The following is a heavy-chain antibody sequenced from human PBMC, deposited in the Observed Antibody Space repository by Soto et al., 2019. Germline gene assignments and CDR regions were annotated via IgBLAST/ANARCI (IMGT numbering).Heavy chain of an antibody. D-gene: IGHD1-1*01. V-gene: IGHV4-30-2*01. CDR3: ARRRAGTYYYYSGMDV. Sequence: PSETLSLTCAVSGGSISSGGYSWSWLRQPPGKGLEWIVYIYHSGSTYYNPSLKSRVTISVDRSKNQFSLKLISVTAADTAVYYCARRRAGTYYYYSGMDVWGQGTTVTVSS. CDR1: GGSISSGGYS. CDR2: IYHSGST. J-gene: IGHJ6*02.